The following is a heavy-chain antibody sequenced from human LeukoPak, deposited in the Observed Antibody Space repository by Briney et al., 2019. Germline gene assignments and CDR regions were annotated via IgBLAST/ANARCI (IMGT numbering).Heavy chain of an antibody. CDR2: ITASGVST. Sequence: GGSLRLSCAASGFTFSSYAMSWVRQAPGKGLEWVSAITASGVSTHYADSVKGRFTISRDNSKNTLFLRMNSLRAEDTAVYYCAKARAKTYYYGSGSYRNEDRSFDYWGQGTLVTVSS. D-gene: IGHD3-10*01. CDR3: AKARAKTYYYGSGSYRNEDRSFDY. V-gene: IGHV3-23*01. J-gene: IGHJ4*02. CDR1: GFTFSSYA.